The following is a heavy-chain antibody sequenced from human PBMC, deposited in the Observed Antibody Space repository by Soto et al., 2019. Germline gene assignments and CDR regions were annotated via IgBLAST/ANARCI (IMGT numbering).Heavy chain of an antibody. V-gene: IGHV3-30-3*01. CDR2: ISYDGSNK. D-gene: IGHD2-21*02. CDR1: GFTFSSYA. Sequence: QVQLVESGGGVVQPGRSLRLSCAASGFTFSSYAMHWVRQAPGKGLEWVAVISYDGSNKYYADSVKGRFTISRDNTKNTLYLQINSLRAEDTAVYYCARAVVGIVVGTATLDYWGQGTLVTVSS. J-gene: IGHJ4*02. CDR3: ARAVVGIVVGTATLDY.